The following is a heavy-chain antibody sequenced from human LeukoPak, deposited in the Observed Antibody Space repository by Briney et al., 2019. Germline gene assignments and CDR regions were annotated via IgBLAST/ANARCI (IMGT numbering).Heavy chain of an antibody. V-gene: IGHV4-39*01. CDR3: XXXXXXXXHYYYYYYXDV. CDR1: GGSISSSSYY. J-gene: IGHJ6*03. CDR2: IYYSGST. Sequence: PSETLSLTCTVSGGSISSSSYYWGWIRQPPGKGLEWIGSIYYSGSTYYNPSLKSRVTISVDTSKNQFSLKLSSVTAPDTAGYYXXXXXXXXXHYYYYYYXDVWGKGTTVTVSS.